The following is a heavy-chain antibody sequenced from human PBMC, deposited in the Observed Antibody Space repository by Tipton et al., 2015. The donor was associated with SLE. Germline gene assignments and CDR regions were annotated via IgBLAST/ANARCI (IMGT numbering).Heavy chain of an antibody. Sequence: LSLTCTVSGGSFSTYYWTWVRQAPGKGLEWVAHIKPDGSEEFYVDSVRGRFIISRDNAKSSLSLQMNSLNAEDTAVYYCAREYQGSFYVNGAFDMWGQGTVVTVSS. CDR3: AREYQGSFYVNGAFDM. V-gene: IGHV3-7*01. D-gene: IGHD3-10*01. CDR2: IKPDGSEE. CDR1: GGSFSTYY. J-gene: IGHJ3*02.